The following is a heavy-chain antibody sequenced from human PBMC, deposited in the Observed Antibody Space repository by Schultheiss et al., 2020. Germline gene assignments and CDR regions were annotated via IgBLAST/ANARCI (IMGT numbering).Heavy chain of an antibody. CDR1: GGSFSGYY. D-gene: IGHD6-19*01. Sequence: SETLSLTCAVYGGSFSGYYWSWIRQPPGKGLEWIGEMYHSGSTNHNPSLKSRVTISVDSSKNQFSLKVTSVTAADTAVYYCARAGSGWSARYFQHWGQGTLVTVSS. CDR2: MYHSGST. CDR3: ARAGSGWSARYFQH. V-gene: IGHV4-34*01. J-gene: IGHJ1*01.